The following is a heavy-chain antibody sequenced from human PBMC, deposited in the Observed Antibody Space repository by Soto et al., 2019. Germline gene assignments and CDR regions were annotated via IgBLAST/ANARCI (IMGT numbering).Heavy chain of an antibody. Sequence: QVQLVQSGAEVKKPWASVRVSCKASGYTFTSYGISWVRQSPGQGLEWMGWISAYNGNTNYAQKLQGRVTMTTDTSTSTAYMELRSLRSDDTAVYYCVGVRSGETPYYYYYYGMDVWGQGTTVTVSS. CDR3: VGVRSGETPYYYYYYGMDV. CDR2: ISAYNGNT. V-gene: IGHV1-18*04. CDR1: GYTFTSYG. J-gene: IGHJ6*02. D-gene: IGHD2-21*01.